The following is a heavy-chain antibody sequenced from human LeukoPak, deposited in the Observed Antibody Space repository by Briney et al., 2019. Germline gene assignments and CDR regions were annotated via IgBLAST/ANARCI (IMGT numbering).Heavy chain of an antibody. Sequence: GGSLRLSCAASGFTFSSYAMSWVRQAPGKGLEWVSAISGSGGSTYYADSVKGRFTTSRDNSKNTLYLQMNSLRAEDTAVYYCAKVIAAAGMAYWGQGTLVTVSS. D-gene: IGHD6-13*01. V-gene: IGHV3-23*01. J-gene: IGHJ4*02. CDR2: ISGSGGST. CDR1: GFTFSSYA. CDR3: AKVIAAAGMAY.